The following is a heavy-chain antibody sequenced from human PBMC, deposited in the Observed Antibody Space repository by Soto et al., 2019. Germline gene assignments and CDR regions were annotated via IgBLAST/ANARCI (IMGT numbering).Heavy chain of an antibody. CDR3: ARGYYDFWSGYYKAHYYYGMDV. D-gene: IGHD3-3*01. V-gene: IGHV4-34*01. Sequence: SETLSLTCAVYGGSFSGYYWSWIRQPPGEGLEWIGEINHSGSTNYNPSLKSRVTISVDTSKNQFSLKLSSVTAADTAVYYCARGYYDFWSGYYKAHYYYGMDVWGQGTTVTVSS. J-gene: IGHJ6*02. CDR1: GGSFSGYY. CDR2: INHSGST.